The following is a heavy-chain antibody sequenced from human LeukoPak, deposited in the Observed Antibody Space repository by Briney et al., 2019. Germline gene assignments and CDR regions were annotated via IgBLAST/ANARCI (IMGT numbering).Heavy chain of an antibody. J-gene: IGHJ4*02. D-gene: IGHD3-9*01. V-gene: IGHV3-21*01. CDR2: ISSSSSYI. CDR1: GFTFSSYS. CDR3: ARDREDLLTGLDY. Sequence: GGSLRLSCAASGFTFSSYSMNWVRQAPGKGLEWVSSISSSSSYIYYADSVKGRFTISRDNSKNTLYLQMNSLTPEDTAIYYCARDREDLLTGLDYWGQGTLVTVSS.